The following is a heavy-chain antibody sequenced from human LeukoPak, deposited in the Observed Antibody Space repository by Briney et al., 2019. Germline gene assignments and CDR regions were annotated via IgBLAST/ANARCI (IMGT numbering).Heavy chain of an antibody. CDR1: GFTFSPYG. CDR3: ARETT. V-gene: IGHV3-NL1*01. Sequence: PGGSLRLSCAASGFTFSPYGMHCVRQAPGKGLEWVSVIYSGGSTYYADSVKGRFTISRDNSKNTLYLQMNSLRAEDTAVYYCARETTWGQGTLVTVSS. CDR2: IYSGGST. J-gene: IGHJ4*02. D-gene: IGHD1-1*01.